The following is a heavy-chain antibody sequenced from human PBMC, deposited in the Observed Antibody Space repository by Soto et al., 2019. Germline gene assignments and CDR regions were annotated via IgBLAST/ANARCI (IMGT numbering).Heavy chain of an antibody. J-gene: IGHJ6*02. Sequence: EVQLVESGGGLVQPGGSLRLSCAASRFTFSSYTMSWVRQAPGKGLEWISTIGGSAGGTYYADSVKVRFTISRDNSKSTLYLQMDSLRAEDTAVYYCAKVGGATIRNGMDVWGQGTTVTVSS. CDR3: AKVGGATIRNGMDV. V-gene: IGHV3-23*04. CDR2: IGGSAGGT. D-gene: IGHD3-16*01. CDR1: RFTFSSYT.